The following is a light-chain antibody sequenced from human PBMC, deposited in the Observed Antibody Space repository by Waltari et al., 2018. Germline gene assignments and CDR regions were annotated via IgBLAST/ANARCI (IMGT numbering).Light chain of an antibody. CDR3: QMYVRLPVT. Sequence: EIVLTQSPGTLALSPGERATLSRRASQSVGRALAWYQQKPGQAPRLLIYDASSRATGISDKFSGSGSGTDFSLTISRVEPEDFAVYFCQMYVRLPVTFGQGTKVEVK. J-gene: IGKJ1*01. V-gene: IGKV3-20*01. CDR1: QSVGRA. CDR2: DAS.